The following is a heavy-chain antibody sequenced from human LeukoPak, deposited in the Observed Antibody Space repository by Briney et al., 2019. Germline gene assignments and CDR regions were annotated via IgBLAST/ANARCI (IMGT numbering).Heavy chain of an antibody. Sequence: GGSLRLSCAASGFTFSDYYMSWIRQAPGKGLEWVSYISSSGSTIYYADSVKGRFAISRDNAKNSLYLQMNSLRAEDTAVYYCARDRTGGSYFPSSFDYWGQGTLVTVSS. V-gene: IGHV3-11*01. CDR2: ISSSGSTI. CDR1: GFTFSDYY. CDR3: ARDRTGGSYFPSSFDY. J-gene: IGHJ4*02. D-gene: IGHD1-26*01.